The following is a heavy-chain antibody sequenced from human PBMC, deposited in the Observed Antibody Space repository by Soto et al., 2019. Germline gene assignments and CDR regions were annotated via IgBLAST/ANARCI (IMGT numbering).Heavy chain of an antibody. CDR3: ARDNTAMALFDY. V-gene: IGHV4-30-4*08. Sequence: TLSLTCTVSGGSISSGGYYWSWIRQHPGKGLEWIGYIYYSGSTYYNPSLKSRVTISVDTSKNQFSLKLSSVTAADTAVYYCARDNTAMALFDYWGQGTLVTVSS. J-gene: IGHJ4*02. CDR2: IYYSGST. CDR1: GGSISSGGYY. D-gene: IGHD5-18*01.